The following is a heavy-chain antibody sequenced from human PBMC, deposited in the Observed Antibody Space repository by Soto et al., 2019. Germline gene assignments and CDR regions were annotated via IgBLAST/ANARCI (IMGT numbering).Heavy chain of an antibody. CDR1: GGSLSSYY. D-gene: IGHD3-10*01. Sequence: SETLSLTCAVYGGSLSSYYWSWIRQPPGKGLEWIGEINHSGSTNYNPSLKSRVTISVDTSKNQFSLKLSSVTAADTAVYYCARELDYGSGSNYYYMDVRGKGTTVTVSS. J-gene: IGHJ6*03. CDR2: INHSGST. V-gene: IGHV4-34*01. CDR3: ARELDYGSGSNYYYMDV.